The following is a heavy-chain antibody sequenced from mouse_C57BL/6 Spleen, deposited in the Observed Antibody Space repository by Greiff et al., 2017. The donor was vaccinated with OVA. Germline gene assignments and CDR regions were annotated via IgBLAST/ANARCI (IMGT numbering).Heavy chain of an antibody. CDR2: IHPNSGST. D-gene: IGHD2-4*01. CDR1: GYTFTSYW. J-gene: IGHJ2*01. CDR3: ARKWDYDPGVFDY. Sequence: QVQLQQPGTELVKPGASVKLSCKASGYTFTSYWMHWVKQRPGQGLEWIGMIHPNSGSTNYNEKFKSKATLTVDKSSSTAYMQLSSLTSEDSAVYYCARKWDYDPGVFDYWGQGTTLTVSS. V-gene: IGHV1-64*01.